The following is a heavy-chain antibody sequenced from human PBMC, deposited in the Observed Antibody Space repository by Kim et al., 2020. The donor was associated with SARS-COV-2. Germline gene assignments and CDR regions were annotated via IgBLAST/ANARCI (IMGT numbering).Heavy chain of an antibody. CDR2: IIPIFGTA. V-gene: IGHV1-69*13. D-gene: IGHD4-17*01. CDR3: ATCESTTVTYFDY. J-gene: IGHJ4*02. Sequence: SVKVSCKASGGTFSSYAISWVRQAPGQGLEWMGGIIPIFGTANYAQKFQGRVTITADESTSTAYMELSSLRSEDTAVYYCATCESTTVTYFDYWGQGTLVTVSS. CDR1: GGTFSSYA.